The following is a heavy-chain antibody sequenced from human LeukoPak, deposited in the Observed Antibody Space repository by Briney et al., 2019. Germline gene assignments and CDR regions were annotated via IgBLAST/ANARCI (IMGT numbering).Heavy chain of an antibody. CDR1: GGSLSSYY. V-gene: IGHV4-59*08. D-gene: IGHD1-14*01. Sequence: SETLSLTCTVSGGSLSSYYWSWIWQPPGKGLEWIGYIYYSGNADSNPSLKSRVTMSVDTSRNQFSLKLTSVTAADTAVYYCARHEPLGRGAWDYWGQGILVTVSS. CDR2: IYYSGNA. CDR3: ARHEPLGRGAWDY. J-gene: IGHJ4*02.